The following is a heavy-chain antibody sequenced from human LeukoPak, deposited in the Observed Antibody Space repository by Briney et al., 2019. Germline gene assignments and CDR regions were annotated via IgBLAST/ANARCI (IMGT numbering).Heavy chain of an antibody. CDR2: IGTAGDT. CDR1: GFTFSSYD. J-gene: IGHJ4*02. CDR3: ARADLRGYSLDY. V-gene: IGHV3-13*01. D-gene: IGHD5-18*01. Sequence: PGRSLRLSCAASGFTFSSYDMHWVRHVTGKGLEWVSAIGTAGDTYYSGSVKGRFTISSENAKNSLHLQMNSLGAGDTAVYYCARADLRGYSLDYWGQGTLVTVSS.